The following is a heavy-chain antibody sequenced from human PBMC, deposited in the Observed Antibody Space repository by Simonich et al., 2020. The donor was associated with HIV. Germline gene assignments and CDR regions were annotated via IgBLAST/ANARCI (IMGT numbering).Heavy chain of an antibody. J-gene: IGHJ4*02. Sequence: QVQLVESGGGVVQPGRSLRLSCAASGFTFSSYAMHWVRHAPGKGLEWVAVISYDGSNKYYAESVNGRFTISRDNSKNTLYLQMNSLRAEDTAVYYCASGGSISSVWADDYWGQGTLVTVSS. D-gene: IGHD3-16*01. CDR1: GFTFSSYA. CDR2: ISYDGSNK. CDR3: ASGGSISSVWADDY. V-gene: IGHV3-30*07.